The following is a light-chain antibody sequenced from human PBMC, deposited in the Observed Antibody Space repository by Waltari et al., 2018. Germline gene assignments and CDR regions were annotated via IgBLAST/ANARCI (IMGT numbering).Light chain of an antibody. J-gene: IGLJ3*02. V-gene: IGLV7-46*01. CDR2: DTS. CDR1: PAPVTGAHH. CDR3: FLSYSGTWV. Sequence: QPLATHTLSLSLSPGGTVTLTGGSTPAPVTGAHHPYRFQQKPGQAPRTLIYDTSNNHSWAPARFSGSVLGGKAALTLSSAKPEEEAEYYCFLSYSGTWVFGGGPKLTVL.